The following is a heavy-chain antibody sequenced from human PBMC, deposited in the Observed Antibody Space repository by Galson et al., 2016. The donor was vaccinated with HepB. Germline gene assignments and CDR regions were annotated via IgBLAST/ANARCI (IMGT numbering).Heavy chain of an antibody. D-gene: IGHD3-10*01. J-gene: IGHJ6*03. Sequence: SLRLSCAASGFTFSNYAMNWVRQAPGKGLEWVSSISGSGGRIYYADSVKGRFTISRDNSKNTQYLQMNSLRAEDTAVYYCARGSGSGSSRFRFYFYMDMWGKGTTVTVSS. V-gene: IGHV3-23*01. CDR1: GFTFSNYA. CDR2: ISGSGGRI. CDR3: ARGSGSGSSRFRFYFYMDM.